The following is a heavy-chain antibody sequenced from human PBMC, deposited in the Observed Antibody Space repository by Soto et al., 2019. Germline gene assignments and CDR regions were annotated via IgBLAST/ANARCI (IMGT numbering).Heavy chain of an antibody. Sequence: QVQLVQSGAEVKKPGSSVKVSCKASGGTFSSYAISWVRQAPGQGLEWMGGIIPIFGTANYAQKFQVRVTITADESTSTAYMELSSLRSEDTAVYYCARDGMVRGVLTHSFDYWGQGTLVTVSS. V-gene: IGHV1-69*01. CDR2: IIPIFGTA. D-gene: IGHD3-10*01. CDR3: ARDGMVRGVLTHSFDY. J-gene: IGHJ4*02. CDR1: GGTFSSYA.